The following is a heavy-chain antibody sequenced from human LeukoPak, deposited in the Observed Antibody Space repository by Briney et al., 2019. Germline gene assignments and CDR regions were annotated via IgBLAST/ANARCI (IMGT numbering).Heavy chain of an antibody. D-gene: IGHD1-26*01. CDR2: IYSGGST. V-gene: IGHV3-66*01. CDR3: ARDGTHIVGATPTYYYYGMDV. Sequence: GGSLRLSCAASGFTFSSYAMSWVRQAPGKGLEWVSVIYSGGSTYYADSVKGRFTISRDNSKNTLYLQMNSLRAEDTAVYYCARDGTHIVGATPTYYYYGMDVWGQGTTVTVSS. J-gene: IGHJ6*02. CDR1: GFTFSSYA.